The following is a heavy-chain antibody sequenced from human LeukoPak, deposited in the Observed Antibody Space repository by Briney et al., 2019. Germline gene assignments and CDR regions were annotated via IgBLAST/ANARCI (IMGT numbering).Heavy chain of an antibody. CDR2: INPNSGGT. CDR1: GGTFSSYA. Sequence: ASVKVSCKASGGTFSSYAISWVRQAPGQGLEWMGWINPNSGGTNYAQKFQGRVTMTRDTSISTAYMELSRLRSDDTAVYYCARDLNYWGQGTLVTVSS. V-gene: IGHV1-2*02. J-gene: IGHJ4*02. CDR3: ARDLNY.